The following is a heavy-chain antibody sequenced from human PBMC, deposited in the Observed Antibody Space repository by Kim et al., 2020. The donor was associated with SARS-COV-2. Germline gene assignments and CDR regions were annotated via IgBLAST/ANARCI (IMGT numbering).Heavy chain of an antibody. CDR2: IRSKAYGGTT. CDR1: GFTFGDYA. V-gene: IGHV3-49*03. D-gene: IGHD3-10*01. J-gene: IGHJ4*02. Sequence: GGSLRLSCTASGFTFGDYAMSWFRQAPGKGLEWVGFIRSKAYGGTTEYAASVKGRFTISRDDSKSIAYLQMNSLKTEDTAVYYCTRDHGGMGFGELPPFDYWGQGTLVTVSS. CDR3: TRDHGGMGFGELPPFDY.